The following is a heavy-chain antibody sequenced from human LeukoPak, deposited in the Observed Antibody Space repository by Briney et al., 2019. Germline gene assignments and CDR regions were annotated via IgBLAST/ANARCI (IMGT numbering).Heavy chain of an antibody. V-gene: IGHV3-23*01. D-gene: IGHD2-15*01. Sequence: GGSLRLSCAASGFTFRSYAMNWVRQAPGKGLEWVSTISSSGSSTYYADSVNARFTTSRDNSKNTVYLLMNSLRADDTAVYYCAKDGPASLVYFDYWGQGTPVTVSS. CDR1: GFTFRSYA. CDR2: ISSSGSST. J-gene: IGHJ4*02. CDR3: AKDGPASLVYFDY.